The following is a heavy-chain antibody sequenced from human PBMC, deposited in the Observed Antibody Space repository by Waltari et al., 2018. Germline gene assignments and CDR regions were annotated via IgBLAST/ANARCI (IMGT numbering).Heavy chain of an antibody. CDR2: IYSGGST. V-gene: IGHV3-53*01. CDR1: GFTVSSNY. Sequence: EVQLVESGGGLIQPGGSLRLSCAASGFTVSSNYMSWVRQAPGKGLEWVSVIYSGGSTYYADSVKGRFTISRDNSKNTLYLQMNSLRAEDTAVYYCASRLYYGSGSVRHDAFDIWGQGTMVTVSS. D-gene: IGHD3-10*01. J-gene: IGHJ3*02. CDR3: ASRLYYGSGSVRHDAFDI.